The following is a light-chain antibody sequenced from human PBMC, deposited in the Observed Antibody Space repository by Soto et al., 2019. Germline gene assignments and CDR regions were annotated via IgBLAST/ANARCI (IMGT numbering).Light chain of an antibody. V-gene: IGLV1-40*01. Sequence: QSVLTQPPSVSGAPGQRLTLSCTGSSSNIGAGYDVHWYQQLPGAAPKVVIYGNTNRPSGVPDRFSGSKSGPSASLVITGLQAEDEADYYCLSYDKSLSGYVFGAGTKVTDL. CDR1: SSNIGAGYD. CDR3: LSYDKSLSGYV. CDR2: GNT. J-gene: IGLJ1*01.